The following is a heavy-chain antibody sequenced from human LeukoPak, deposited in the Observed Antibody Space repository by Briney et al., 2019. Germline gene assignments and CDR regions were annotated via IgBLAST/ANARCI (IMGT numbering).Heavy chain of an antibody. Sequence: PGGSLRLSCAASGFTFSSYSMNWVRQAPGKGLEWVSSISSSSSYIYYADSVKGRFTISRDNAKNSLYLQMNSLRAEDTAVYYCAKHPATFYYDSSGYFGYWGQGTLVTVS. J-gene: IGHJ4*02. CDR3: AKHPATFYYDSSGYFGY. D-gene: IGHD3-22*01. V-gene: IGHV3-21*04. CDR1: GFTFSSYS. CDR2: ISSSSSYI.